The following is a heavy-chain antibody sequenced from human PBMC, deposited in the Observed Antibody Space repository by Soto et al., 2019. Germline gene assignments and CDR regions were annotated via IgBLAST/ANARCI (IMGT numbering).Heavy chain of an antibody. V-gene: IGHV3-74*01. CDR1: GFTFRSYW. CDR3: ASGGSSLNFDS. Sequence: EVQLVESEGGLVQPGGSLRLSCAASGFTFRSYWMQWVRQAPGKGLVWVSWINSDGSSTSYADSVKGRFTISRDNAKNTLYLQMNSLRAEDTAVYYCASGGSSLNFDSWGQGTLVTVSS. D-gene: IGHD6-6*01. CDR2: INSDGSST. J-gene: IGHJ4*02.